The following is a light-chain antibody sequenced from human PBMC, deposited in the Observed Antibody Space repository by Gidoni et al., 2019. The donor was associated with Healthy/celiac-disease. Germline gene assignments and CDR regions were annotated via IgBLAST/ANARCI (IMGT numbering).Light chain of an antibody. Sequence: EIALTQSPRTLSLSPGERATLSSRASQSVSSSYLAWYQQKPGQAPRHLIYGASSRATGIPDRFSGSGSGTDFTLTISRLEPEDFAVYYCQQYGSSPMYTFGQGTKLEIK. CDR1: QSVSSSY. J-gene: IGKJ2*01. V-gene: IGKV3-20*01. CDR3: QQYGSSPMYT. CDR2: GAS.